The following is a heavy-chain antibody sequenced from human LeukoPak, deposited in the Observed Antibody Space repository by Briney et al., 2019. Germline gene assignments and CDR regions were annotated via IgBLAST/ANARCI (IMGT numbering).Heavy chain of an antibody. J-gene: IGHJ4*02. CDR2: ISGSGGTA. CDR1: GFTFSSYS. Sequence: GGSLRLSCAASGFTFSSYSMSWVRQAPGKGLEWVSAISGSGGTAYYADSVKGRFTISRDNSKNTLYLQMNSLRAEDTAVYYCAKKGYYDGSGYYMYYFDHWGQGTLVTVSS. V-gene: IGHV3-23*01. D-gene: IGHD3-22*01. CDR3: AKKGYYDGSGYYMYYFDH.